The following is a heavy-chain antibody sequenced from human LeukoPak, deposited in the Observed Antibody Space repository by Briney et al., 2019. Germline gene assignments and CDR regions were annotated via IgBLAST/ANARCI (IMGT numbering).Heavy chain of an antibody. CDR3: ASTVAGPLY. Sequence: PSETLSLTCAVYGGSFSGYYWSWIRQPPGKGLEWIGEINHSGSTNYNPSLKSRVTISVDTSKNQFSLKLSSVTAADTAVYYCASTVAGPLYWGQGTLVTVSS. CDR1: GGSFSGYY. D-gene: IGHD6-19*01. V-gene: IGHV4-34*01. J-gene: IGHJ4*02. CDR2: INHSGST.